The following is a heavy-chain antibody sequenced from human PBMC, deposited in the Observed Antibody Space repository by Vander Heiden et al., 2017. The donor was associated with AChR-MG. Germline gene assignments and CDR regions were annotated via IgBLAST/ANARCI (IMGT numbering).Heavy chain of an antibody. CDR2: ISGSGGST. CDR3: AKDRGTMVQGVIPLYYFDY. V-gene: IGHV3-23*01. CDR1: GFTFSSYR. Sequence: EVQLLESGGGLVQPGGSLRLSCAASGFTFSSYRLGWVRQAPGKGLEWVSAISGSGGSTYYADSVKGRFTISRDNSKNTLYLQMNSLRAEDTAVYYCAKDRGTMVQGVIPLYYFDYWGQGTLVTVSS. J-gene: IGHJ4*02. D-gene: IGHD3-10*01.